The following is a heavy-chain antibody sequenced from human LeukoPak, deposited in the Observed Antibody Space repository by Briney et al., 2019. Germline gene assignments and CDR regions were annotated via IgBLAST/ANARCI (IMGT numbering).Heavy chain of an antibody. CDR1: GYTFTGYY. J-gene: IGHJ5*02. V-gene: IGHV1-2*02. CDR3: ARGLKYSSSWSNWFDP. CDR2: INPNSGGT. Sequence: GFSVKVSCKASGYTFTGYYMHWVRQAPGHGLEWMGWINPNSGGTNYAQKFQGRVTMTRDTSISTAYMELSRLRSDDTAVYYCARGLKYSSSWSNWFDPWGQRTLVTDPS. D-gene: IGHD6-13*01.